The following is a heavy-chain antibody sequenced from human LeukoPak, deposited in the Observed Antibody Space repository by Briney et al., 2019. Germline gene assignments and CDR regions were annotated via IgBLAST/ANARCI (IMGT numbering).Heavy chain of an antibody. CDR3: AKETTTVKTPLVDY. CDR1: GFTFSSYA. J-gene: IGHJ4*02. CDR2: ISGSGGRT. D-gene: IGHD4-11*01. V-gene: IGHV3-23*01. Sequence: PGGSLRLSCAASGFTFSSYAMSWVRQAPGKGLEWVSAISGSGGRTYYVDSVKGRFTISRDNSKNTLYLQMNSLRAEDTAVYYCAKETTTVKTPLVDYWGQGTLVTVSS.